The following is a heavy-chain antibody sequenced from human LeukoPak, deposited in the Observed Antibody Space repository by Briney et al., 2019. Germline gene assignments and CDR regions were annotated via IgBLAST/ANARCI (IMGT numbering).Heavy chain of an antibody. Sequence: SQTLSLTCTVSGGSISSGDYYWSWIRQPPGKGLEWIGYIYYSGSTYYNPSLKSRVTISEDTSKNQYSLKLSSVTAADTAVYYCARYYDFWSGYYTGGSYYYGMDVWGQGTTVTVSS. CDR2: IYYSGST. CDR1: GGSISSGDYY. D-gene: IGHD3-3*01. CDR3: ARYYDFWSGYYTGGSYYYGMDV. V-gene: IGHV4-30-4*01. J-gene: IGHJ6*02.